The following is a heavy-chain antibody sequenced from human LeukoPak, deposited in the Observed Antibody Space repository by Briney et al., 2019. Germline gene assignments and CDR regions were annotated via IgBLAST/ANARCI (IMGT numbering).Heavy chain of an antibody. CDR1: GGSISSGNYY. J-gene: IGHJ3*01. Sequence: PSETLSLTCTVSGGSISSGNYYWSWIRQPAGKGLEWIGRIYSSGGTNYNPSLKSRVTISVDTSKNQFSLKLTSVTAADTAVYYCARDLLGWSSPRWGQGTRVTVSS. CDR3: ARDLLGWSSPR. CDR2: IYSSGGT. D-gene: IGHD3-3*01. V-gene: IGHV4-61*02.